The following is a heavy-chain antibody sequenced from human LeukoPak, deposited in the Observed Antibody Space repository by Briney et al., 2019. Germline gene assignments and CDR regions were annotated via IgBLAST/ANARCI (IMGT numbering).Heavy chain of an antibody. CDR1: GFTFCSYG. J-gene: IGHJ4*02. Sequence: PGRSLRLSCAASGFTFCSYGMHWVPQAPGKGLEWGADIWYDGSNKYYADSVKGRFTISRDNSKNTRYLQMNSLRAEDTAVYYCARDRGDGYNLKYVFDYSGQGTLVTLSP. CDR2: IWYDGSNK. D-gene: IGHD5-24*01. V-gene: IGHV3-33*01. CDR3: ARDRGDGYNLKYVFDY.